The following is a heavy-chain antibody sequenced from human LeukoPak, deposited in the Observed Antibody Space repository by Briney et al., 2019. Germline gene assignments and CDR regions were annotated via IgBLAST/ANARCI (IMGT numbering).Heavy chain of an antibody. CDR2: INPKSGGT. CDR1: GYTFTDYY. V-gene: IGHV1-2*02. CDR3: VRAGELDY. Sequence: ASMKVSCKASGYTFTDYYMNWVRQAPGQGLEWMGWINPKSGGTKYAQKFQGRVTMTRDTSISTAYMELSILRSDDTAVYYCVRAGELDYWGQGTLVTVSS. J-gene: IGHJ4*02. D-gene: IGHD7-27*01.